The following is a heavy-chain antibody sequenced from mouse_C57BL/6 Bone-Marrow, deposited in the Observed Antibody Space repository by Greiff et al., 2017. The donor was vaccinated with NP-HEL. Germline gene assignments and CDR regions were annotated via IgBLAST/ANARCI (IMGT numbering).Heavy chain of an antibody. J-gene: IGHJ2*01. CDR1: GFNIKDDY. Sequence: EVQLQQSGAELVRPGASVKLSCTASGFNIKDDYMHWVKQRPEQGLEWIGWIDPENGDTEYASKFQGKATITADTSSNTAYLKLSSLTTEDTAVYDCTRTSSCMSYFDYWGQGTTLTVSS. V-gene: IGHV14-4*01. D-gene: IGHD1-2*01. CDR3: TRTSSCMSYFDY. CDR2: IDPENGDT.